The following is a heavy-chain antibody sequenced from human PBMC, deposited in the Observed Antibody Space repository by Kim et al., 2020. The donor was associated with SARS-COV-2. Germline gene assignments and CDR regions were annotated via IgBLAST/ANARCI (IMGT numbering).Heavy chain of an antibody. D-gene: IGHD3-22*01. CDR2: IYYSGST. CDR3: ARLSSGYLFDY. V-gene: IGHV4-39*01. CDR1: GGSISSSSYY. J-gene: IGHJ4*02. Sequence: SETLSLTCTVSGGSISSSSYYWGWIRQPPGKGLEWIGSIYYSGSTYYNPSLKSRVTISVDTSKNQFSLKLSSVTAADTAVYYCARLSSGYLFDYWGQGTLVTVSS.